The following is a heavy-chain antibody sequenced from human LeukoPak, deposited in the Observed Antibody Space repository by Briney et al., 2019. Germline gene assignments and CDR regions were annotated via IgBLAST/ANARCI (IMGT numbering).Heavy chain of an antibody. D-gene: IGHD6-19*01. J-gene: IGHJ4*02. V-gene: IGHV3-33*01. CDR2: IWYDGSNK. CDR1: GFTFSSYG. Sequence: GRSLRLSCAASGFTFSSYGMHWVRQAPGKGLEWVADIWYDGSNKYYADSVKGRFTISRDNSKNTLYLQMNSLRAGDTAVYYCARKQWPIDYWGQGTLVTVSS. CDR3: ARKQWPIDY.